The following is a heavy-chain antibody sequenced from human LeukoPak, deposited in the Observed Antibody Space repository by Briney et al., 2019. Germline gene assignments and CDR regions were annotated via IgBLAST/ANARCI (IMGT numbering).Heavy chain of an antibody. V-gene: IGHV5-51*01. CDR2: IYPGDSDT. Sequence: AESLKISCKGSGYTITNYWIGWLRQMPGKVLEWMGIIYPGDSDTRYSPFFQGQVTISADKSISTAYLQWSSLKASDTAMYYCARQYGSGSLSWGQGTLVTVSS. D-gene: IGHD3-10*01. CDR1: GYTITNYW. J-gene: IGHJ4*02. CDR3: ARQYGSGSLS.